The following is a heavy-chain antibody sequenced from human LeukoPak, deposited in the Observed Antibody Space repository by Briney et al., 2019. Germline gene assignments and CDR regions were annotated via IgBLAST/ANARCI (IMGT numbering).Heavy chain of an antibody. J-gene: IGHJ4*02. V-gene: IGHV3-74*01. CDR1: GFTLSSYY. CDR2: INGDGSST. D-gene: IGHD1-26*01. Sequence: GGSLRLSCAASGFTLSSYYMHWVRQVPGKGLVWVSCINGDGSSTKYADSVKGRFTISRDNAKNTLYLQVNSLRAEDTAVYYCAQGGSPGALDYWGRGTLVTVSS. CDR3: AQGGSPGALDY.